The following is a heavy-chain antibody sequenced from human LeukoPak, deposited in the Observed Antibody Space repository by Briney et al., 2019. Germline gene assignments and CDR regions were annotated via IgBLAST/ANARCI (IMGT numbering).Heavy chain of an antibody. CDR1: GGSFSGYY. D-gene: IGHD6-19*01. CDR2: INHSGST. CDR3: ARDRIAVGGYYYYYYMDV. J-gene: IGHJ6*03. V-gene: IGHV4-34*01. Sequence: PSETLSLTCAVYGGSFSGYYWSWIRQPPGKGLEWIGEINHSGSTNYNPSLKSRVTISVDTSKNQFSLKLSSVTAADTAVYYCARDRIAVGGYYYYYYMDVWGKGTTVTVSS.